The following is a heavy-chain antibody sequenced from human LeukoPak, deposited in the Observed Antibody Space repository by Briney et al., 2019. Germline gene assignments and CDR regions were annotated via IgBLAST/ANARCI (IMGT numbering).Heavy chain of an antibody. J-gene: IGHJ6*01. V-gene: IGHV3-21*04. CDR2: ITSSSTYT. CDR1: GFTFNTYN. D-gene: IGHD2-2*01. Sequence: GGSLRLSCAASGFTFNTYNMNSVRQAPGKGLEWVSSITSSSTYTFYADSVKGRFTISRDNAKNSLYLQMNSLRAEDTALYYCAKDRVGYYSSTMDVWGKGTTVTISS. CDR3: AKDRVGYYSSTMDV.